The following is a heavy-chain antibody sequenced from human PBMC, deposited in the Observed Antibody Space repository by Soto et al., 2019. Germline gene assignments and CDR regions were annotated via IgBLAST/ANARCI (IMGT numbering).Heavy chain of an antibody. D-gene: IGHD4-4*01. CDR3: AKEGNYEFFYYYMDV. CDR1: GFTFSNYA. V-gene: IGHV3-30*18. CDR2: ISYDGSNK. J-gene: IGHJ6*03. Sequence: GGSLRLSCAASGFTFSNYALSWVRQAPGKGLEWVAVISYDGSNKYYADSVKGRFTISRDNSKNTLYLQMNSLRAEDTAVYYCAKEGNYEFFYYYMDVWGKGTTVTVSS.